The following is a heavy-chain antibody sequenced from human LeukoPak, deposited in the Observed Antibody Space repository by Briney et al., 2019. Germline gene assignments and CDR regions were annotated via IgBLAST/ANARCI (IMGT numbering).Heavy chain of an antibody. CDR2: ISSSSSYI. Sequence: GGSLRLSCAASGFTFSSYSMNWVRQAPGKGLEWVSSISSSSSYIYYADSVKGRFTISRDNAKNSLYLQMNSLRAEDTAVYYCARETYSGYVYYAFDIRDPGTTVTESS. J-gene: IGHJ3*02. CDR3: ARETYSGYVYYAFDI. V-gene: IGHV3-21*01. CDR1: GFTFSSYS. D-gene: IGHD5-12*01.